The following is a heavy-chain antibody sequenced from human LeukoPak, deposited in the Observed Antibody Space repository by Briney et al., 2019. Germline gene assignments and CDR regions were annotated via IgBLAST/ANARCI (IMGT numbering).Heavy chain of an antibody. J-gene: IGHJ6*02. Sequence: SETLSLTCAVYGGSFSGYYWSWIRQPPGKGLERIGEINHSGSTNYNPSLKSRVTISVDTSKNQFSLKLSSVTAADAAVYYCARLGCSSTSCYGPYYYYGMDVWGQGTTVTVSS. D-gene: IGHD2-2*01. CDR2: INHSGST. CDR3: ARLGCSSTSCYGPYYYYGMDV. V-gene: IGHV4-34*01. CDR1: GGSFSGYY.